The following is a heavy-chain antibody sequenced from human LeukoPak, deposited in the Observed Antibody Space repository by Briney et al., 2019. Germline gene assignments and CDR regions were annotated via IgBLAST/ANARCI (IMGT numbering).Heavy chain of an antibody. Sequence: GGSLRLSCAASGFTFSSYAMHWVRQAPGKGLEWVAVISYDGSNKYYADSVKGRFTISRDNSKNTLYLQMNSLRAEDTAVYYCARDLSAIAAAGRPGYWGQGTPVTVSS. CDR1: GFTFSSYA. V-gene: IGHV3-30-3*01. CDR2: ISYDGSNK. J-gene: IGHJ4*02. D-gene: IGHD6-13*01. CDR3: ARDLSAIAAAGRPGY.